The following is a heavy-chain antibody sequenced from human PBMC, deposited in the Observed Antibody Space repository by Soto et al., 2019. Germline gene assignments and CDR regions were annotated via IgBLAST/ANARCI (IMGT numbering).Heavy chain of an antibody. Sequence: SETLSLTWTVSGDSISSYYWSWIRQNQGKGLEWIGYMYYSGSTNYNPSLKSRVTISVDTSKNQFSLKLSSVTAADTAVYYCARLATYYDSGSYYDAFDIWGQGTMVTVSS. J-gene: IGHJ3*02. CDR1: GDSISSYY. CDR3: ARLATYYDSGSYYDAFDI. CDR2: MYYSGST. V-gene: IGHV4-59*08. D-gene: IGHD3-10*01.